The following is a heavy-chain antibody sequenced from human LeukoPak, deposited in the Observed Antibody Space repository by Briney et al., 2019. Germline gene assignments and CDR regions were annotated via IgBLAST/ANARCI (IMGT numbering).Heavy chain of an antibody. V-gene: IGHV3-33*01. CDR3: ARGDPYSSGWYFCVYAVDI. J-gene: IGHJ3*02. CDR1: GFTFSSYG. Sequence: PGRSLTLTCVASGFTFSSYGMHWFGQPPGKGGVGWAGIWYDGSSKNYADSVRGRFTISIDKSNNTLYLQLNRLRAEDTAVYYCARGDPYSSGWYFCVYAVDIWGQGTMVTVSS. CDR2: IWYDGSSK. D-gene: IGHD6-19*01.